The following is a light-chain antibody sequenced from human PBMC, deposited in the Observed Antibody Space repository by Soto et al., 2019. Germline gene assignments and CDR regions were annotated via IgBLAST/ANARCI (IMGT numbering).Light chain of an antibody. CDR3: AAWDGSLNNVL. CDR2: GNN. J-gene: IGLJ2*01. V-gene: IGLV1-44*01. Sequence: QSVLTQRPSASGTLGQRVTISCSGSGSSIGTNTVNWYRQLPGTAPKLLIYGNNQRPSGVPDRFSGSKSGTSASLAISGLQSEDEAEYYCAAWDGSLNNVLFGGGSKITVL. CDR1: GSSIGTNT.